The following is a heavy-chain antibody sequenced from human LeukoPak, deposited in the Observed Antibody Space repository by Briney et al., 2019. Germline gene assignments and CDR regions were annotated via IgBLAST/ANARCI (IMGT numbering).Heavy chain of an antibody. Sequence: GGSLRLSCAASGFTFSSYAMSWVRQAPGKGLEWVSAISGSGGSTYYADSVKGRFTISRDNSKNTLYLQMNSLRAEDTAVYYCARPNCTNGVCYGVGYFDYWGQGTLVTVSS. V-gene: IGHV3-23*01. CDR2: ISGSGGST. CDR3: ARPNCTNGVCYGVGYFDY. CDR1: GFTFSSYA. D-gene: IGHD2-8*01. J-gene: IGHJ4*02.